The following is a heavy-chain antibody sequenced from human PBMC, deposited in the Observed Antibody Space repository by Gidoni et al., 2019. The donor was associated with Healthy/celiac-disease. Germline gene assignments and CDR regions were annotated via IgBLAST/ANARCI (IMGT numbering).Heavy chain of an antibody. D-gene: IGHD5-18*01. Sequence: QLQLQESGPGLVKPSETLSLTCTVSGGSISSSSYYWGWIRQPPGKGLEWIGSIHYSGSTYYNPSLKSRVTISVDTSKNQFSLKLSSVTAADTPVYYCARRVIGYSYGNFDYWGQGTLVTVSS. CDR2: IHYSGST. CDR1: GGSISSSSYY. CDR3: ARRVIGYSYGNFDY. J-gene: IGHJ4*02. V-gene: IGHV4-39*01.